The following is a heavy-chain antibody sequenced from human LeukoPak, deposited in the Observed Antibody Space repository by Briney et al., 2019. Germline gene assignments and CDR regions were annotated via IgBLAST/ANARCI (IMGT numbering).Heavy chain of an antibody. CDR3: TRGIWSTGLNY. CDR2: ISVSGST. CDR1: CDSISNCY. J-gene: IGHJ4*02. D-gene: IGHD3-9*01. Sequence: PSETLSLTCVVSCDSISNCYWNGIRQPAGKGLEWIGRISVSGSTNYNPSLKSRVTISIDTSKNHFSLKLNSVTAADTAVYYCTRGIWSTGLNYWGQGALVTVSS. V-gene: IGHV4-4*07.